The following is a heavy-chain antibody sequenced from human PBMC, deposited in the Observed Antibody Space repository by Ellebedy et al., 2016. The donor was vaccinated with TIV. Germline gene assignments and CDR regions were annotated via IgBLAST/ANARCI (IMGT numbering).Heavy chain of an antibody. CDR2: ISYDGSNK. CDR3: ARTILGYGSGRDY. D-gene: IGHD3-10*01. J-gene: IGHJ4*02. V-gene: IGHV3-30*03. Sequence: GGSLRLXXAASGFTFSDYYMSWIRQAPGKGLEWVAVISYDGSNKYYADSVKGRFTISRDNSKNTLYLQMNSLRAEDTAVYYCARTILGYGSGRDYWGQGTLVTVSS. CDR1: GFTFSDYY.